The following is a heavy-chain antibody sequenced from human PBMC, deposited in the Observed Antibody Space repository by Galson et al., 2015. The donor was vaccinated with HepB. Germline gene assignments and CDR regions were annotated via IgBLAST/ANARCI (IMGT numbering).Heavy chain of an antibody. V-gene: IGHV4-30-2*01. J-gene: IGHJ4*02. CDR2: IYHSGST. D-gene: IGHD2-15*01. CDR1: GGSISSGGYS. CDR3: ARDYCSGGSCYPYYFDY. Sequence: TLSLTCAVSGGSISSGGYSWSWIRQPPGKGLEWIGYIYHSGSTYYNPSLKSRVTISVDRSKNQFSLKLSSVTAADTAVYYCARDYCSGGSCYPYYFDYWGQGTLVTVSS.